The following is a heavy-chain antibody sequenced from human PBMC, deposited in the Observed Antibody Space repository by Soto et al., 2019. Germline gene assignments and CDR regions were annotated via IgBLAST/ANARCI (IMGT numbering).Heavy chain of an antibody. Sequence: SETLSLTCTVSGGSISSGDYYWSWIRQPPGKGPEWIGYISYSGSTYYKASLKSRLIISVDTSKNQFSLKLSSVTAADTAVYYCARSDYGDRYYFDYWGQGTLVTVSS. CDR1: GGSISSGDYY. D-gene: IGHD4-17*01. CDR3: ARSDYGDRYYFDY. V-gene: IGHV4-30-4*01. J-gene: IGHJ4*02. CDR2: ISYSGST.